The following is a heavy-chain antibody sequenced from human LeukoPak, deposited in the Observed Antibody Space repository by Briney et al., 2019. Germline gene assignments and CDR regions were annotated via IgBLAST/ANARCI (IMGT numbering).Heavy chain of an antibody. D-gene: IGHD6-13*01. V-gene: IGHV4-30-2*01. CDR1: GGSISSGGYS. CDR3: ASSTSSSWYYFDY. CDR2: IYHSGST. J-gene: IGHJ4*02. Sequence: SETLSLTCAVSGGSISSGGYSWSWIRQPPGKGLEWIGYIYHSGSTYYNPSLKSRVTISVDRSKNQFSLKLSSVTAADTAVYYCASSTSSSWYYFDYWGQGTLVTVSS.